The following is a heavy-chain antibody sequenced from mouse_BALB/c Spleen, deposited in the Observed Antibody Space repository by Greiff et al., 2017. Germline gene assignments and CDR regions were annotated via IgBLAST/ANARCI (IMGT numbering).Heavy chain of an antibody. J-gene: IGHJ4*01. CDR2: IDPANGNT. Sequence: EVKLMESGAELVKPGASVKLSCTASGFNIKDTYMHWVKQRPEQGLEWIGRIDPANGNTKYDPKFQGRATITADTSSNTAYLQLSSLTSEDTAVYYCAREPLTGYYAMDYWGQGTSVTVSS. CDR3: AREPLTGYYAMDY. D-gene: IGHD4-1*01. V-gene: IGHV14-3*02. CDR1: GFNIKDTY.